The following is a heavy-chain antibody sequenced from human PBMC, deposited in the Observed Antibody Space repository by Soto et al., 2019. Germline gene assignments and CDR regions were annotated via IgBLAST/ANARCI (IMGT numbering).Heavy chain of an antibody. CDR1: GFTFSSYS. J-gene: IGHJ4*02. CDR3: ARDGVVIGDPYYFDY. V-gene: IGHV3-21*01. D-gene: IGHD3-3*01. CDR2: ISSSSSYI. Sequence: PGGSLRLSCAASGFTFSSYSMNWVRQAPGKGLEWVSSISSSSSYIYYADSVKGRFTISRDNAKNSLYLQMNSLRAEDTAVYYCARDGVVIGDPYYFDYWGQGTLVTVSS.